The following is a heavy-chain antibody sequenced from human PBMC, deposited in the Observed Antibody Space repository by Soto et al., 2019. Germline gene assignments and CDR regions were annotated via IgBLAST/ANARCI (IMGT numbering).Heavy chain of an antibody. CDR1: GFSLSTRGVA. D-gene: IGHD5-12*01. J-gene: IGHJ4*02. CDR2: IYWDEDK. Sequence: QITLKESGPTLVRPTQTLTLTCTFSGFSLSTRGVAVGWFRQPPGKALEWLALIYWDEDKWYSPTLKSRLTITDDTSKHQVVLTITNMDPVDTATYYCAHRPRGYAYYFDYWGQGTLVTVSS. V-gene: IGHV2-5*02. CDR3: AHRPRGYAYYFDY.